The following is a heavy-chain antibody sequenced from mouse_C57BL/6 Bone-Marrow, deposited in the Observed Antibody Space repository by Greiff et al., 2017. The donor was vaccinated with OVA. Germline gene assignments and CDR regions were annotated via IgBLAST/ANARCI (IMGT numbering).Heavy chain of an antibody. J-gene: IGHJ3*01. Sequence: EVQLVESGGGLVKPGGSLKLSCAASGFTFSSYAMSWVRQTPEKRLEWVATISDGGSYTYYPDNVKGRFTISRDNAKNNLYLQMSHLKSEDTAMYYCARGGDWDVGWFAYWGQGTLVTVSA. CDR1: GFTFSSYA. CDR2: ISDGGSYT. CDR3: ARGGDWDVGWFAY. V-gene: IGHV5-4*01. D-gene: IGHD4-1*01.